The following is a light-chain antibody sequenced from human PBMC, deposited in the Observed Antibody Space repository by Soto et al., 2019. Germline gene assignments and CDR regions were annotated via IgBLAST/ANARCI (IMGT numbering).Light chain of an antibody. CDR1: QSVSNDF. V-gene: IGKV3-15*01. CDR3: QPYRNWPL. Sequence: EIVWTQSPGILSLSRGGRATLCCRASQSVSNDFLAWYKQKPGQAPRILIYGASTRATDMPGRFSGLGSGTEFTLPIKSLKSEDFAVADCQPYRNWPLFCPGTRLEI. J-gene: IGKJ5*01. CDR2: GAS.